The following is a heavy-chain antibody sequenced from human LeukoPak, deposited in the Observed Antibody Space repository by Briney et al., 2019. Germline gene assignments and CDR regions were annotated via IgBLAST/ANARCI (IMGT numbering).Heavy chain of an antibody. CDR3: TTVQQLDYYYYGMDV. CDR2: IKSKTDGGTT. CDR1: GFXFSNAW. J-gene: IGHJ6*02. D-gene: IGHD6-13*01. V-gene: IGHV3-15*01. Sequence: GGSLRLSCAASGFXFSNAWISWVRQAPGKGLGWVGRIKSKTDGGTTDYAAPVKGRFTISRDDSKNTLYLQMNSLKTEDTAVYYCTTVQQLDYYYYGMDVWGQGTTVTVSS.